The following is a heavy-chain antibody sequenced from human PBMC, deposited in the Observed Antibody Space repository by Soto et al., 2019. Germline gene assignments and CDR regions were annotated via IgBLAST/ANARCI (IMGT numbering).Heavy chain of an antibody. CDR1: GFTFSSYS. J-gene: IGHJ4*02. Sequence: GGSLRLSCAASGFTFSSYSMNWVRQAPGKGLEWVSSISSSSSYIYYADSVKGRFTISRDNAKKTLYLQMNSLRAEDTAMFYCAGGLYSSSGGYWGQGTLVTVSS. CDR2: ISSSSSYI. CDR3: AGGLYSSSGGY. V-gene: IGHV3-21*01. D-gene: IGHD6-13*01.